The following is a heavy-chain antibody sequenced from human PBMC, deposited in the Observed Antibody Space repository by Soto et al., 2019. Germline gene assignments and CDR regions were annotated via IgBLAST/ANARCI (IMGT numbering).Heavy chain of an antibody. Sequence: ASVTVTCKDPVYTFTSNAMHWVRQATGQRLEWMGWINAGNGNTKYSQKFQGRVTITRDTSASTAYMELSSLRSEDTAVYYCARALGSSGPRAFDIWGQGTMVTVSS. J-gene: IGHJ3*02. D-gene: IGHD6-19*01. V-gene: IGHV1-3*01. CDR2: INAGNGNT. CDR1: VYTFTSNA. CDR3: ARALGSSGPRAFDI.